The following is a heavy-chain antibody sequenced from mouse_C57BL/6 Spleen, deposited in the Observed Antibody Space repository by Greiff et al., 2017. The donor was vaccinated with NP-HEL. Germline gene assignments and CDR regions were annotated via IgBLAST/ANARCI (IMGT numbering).Heavy chain of an antibody. CDR3: ARGAITTVVPFGY. CDR2: IYPGDGDT. Sequence: VQLQESGAELVKPGASVKISCKASGYAFSSYWMNWVKQRPGKGLEWIGQIYPGDGDTNYNGKFKGKATLTADKSSSTAYMQLSSLTSEDSAVYFCARGAITTVVPFGYWGHGTTLTVSS. CDR1: GYAFSSYW. V-gene: IGHV1-80*01. D-gene: IGHD1-1*01. J-gene: IGHJ2*01.